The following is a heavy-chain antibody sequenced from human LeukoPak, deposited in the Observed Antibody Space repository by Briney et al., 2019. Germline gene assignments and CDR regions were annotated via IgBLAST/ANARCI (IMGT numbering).Heavy chain of an antibody. CDR1: GLIFSDYS. V-gene: IGHV3-21*01. CDR3: ARLRRNSDSSGYYYYYDY. J-gene: IGHJ4*02. D-gene: IGHD3-22*01. CDR2: INPLASSI. Sequence: GGSLRLSCEASGLIFSDYSFNWIRQAPGKGLEWVSSINPLASSIYYADSVKGRFIISRDNAKNSLYLQMDSLRAEDTAFYYCARLRRNSDSSGYYYYYDYCGQGTLVTVSS.